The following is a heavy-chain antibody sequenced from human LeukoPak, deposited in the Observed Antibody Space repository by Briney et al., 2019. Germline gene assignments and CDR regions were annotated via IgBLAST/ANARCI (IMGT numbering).Heavy chain of an antibody. CDR3: ARLRLRFDNI. J-gene: IGHJ3*02. D-gene: IGHD3-22*01. CDR1: GGSISSGSYY. CDR2: IYTSGST. V-gene: IGHV4-61*02. Sequence: SQTLSLTCTVSGGSISSGSYYWSWLRQHTGKGLEWIGRIYTSGSTNYHPSLKRRVTISVDPSMTQFSLRLSSVTAADTAVYPCARLRLRFDNIWGQGTVVTVSS.